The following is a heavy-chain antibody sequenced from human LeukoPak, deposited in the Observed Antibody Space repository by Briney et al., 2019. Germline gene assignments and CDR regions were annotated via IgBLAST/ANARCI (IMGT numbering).Heavy chain of an antibody. J-gene: IGHJ4*02. V-gene: IGHV3-66*01. CDR1: GFTVSNMY. CDR3: ARAWGPYPYFDY. D-gene: IGHD3-16*01. CDR2: IYSGGST. Sequence: PGGSLRLSCAASGFTVSNMYRSWVRQAQGKGLEWVSVIYSGGSTHYADSVKGRFTISRDNSKKTLYIQMNSLRAEDAAVYYCARAWGPYPYFDYWGQGTLVTVSS.